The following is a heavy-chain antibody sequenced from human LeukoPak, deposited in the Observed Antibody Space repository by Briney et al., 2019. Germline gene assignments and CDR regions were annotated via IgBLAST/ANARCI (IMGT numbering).Heavy chain of an antibody. CDR1: GFTFSSYG. D-gene: IGHD3-10*01. V-gene: IGHV3-30*02. J-gene: IGHJ3*02. Sequence: PGGSLRLSCAASGFTFSSYGMHWVRQAPGKGLEWVAFIRYDGSNKYYADSVKGRFTISRDNSKNTLYLQMNSLRAEDTAVYYCEKLALWFGPIPDAFDIWGQGTMVTVSS. CDR3: EKLALWFGPIPDAFDI. CDR2: IRYDGSNK.